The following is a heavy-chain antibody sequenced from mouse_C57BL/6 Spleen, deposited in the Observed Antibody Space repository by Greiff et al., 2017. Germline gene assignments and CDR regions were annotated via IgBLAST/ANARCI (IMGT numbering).Heavy chain of an antibody. V-gene: IGHV1-82*01. J-gene: IGHJ2*01. CDR2: IYPGDGDT. CDR1: GYAFSSSW. CDR3: ARSKPFDY. Sequence: LQESGPELVKPGASVKISCKASGYAFSSSWMNWVKQRPGKGLEWIGRIYPGDGDTNYNGKFKGKATLTADKSSSTAYMQLSSLTSEDSAVYFCARSKPFDYWGQGTTLTVSS. D-gene: IGHD2-5*01.